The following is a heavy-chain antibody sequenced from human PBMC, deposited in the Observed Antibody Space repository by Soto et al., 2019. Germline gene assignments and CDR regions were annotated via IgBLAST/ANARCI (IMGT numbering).Heavy chain of an antibody. CDR2: IYYSGST. D-gene: IGHD1-7*01. V-gene: IGHV4-39*01. CDR3: ASIERLELGLFDY. J-gene: IGHJ4*02. CDR1: GGSISSSSYY. Sequence: TSETLSLTCTVSGGSISSSSYYWGWIRQPPGKGLEWIGSIYYSGSTYYNPSLKSRVTISVDTSKNQFSLKLSSVTAADTAVYYCASIERLELGLFDYWGQGTLVTVSS.